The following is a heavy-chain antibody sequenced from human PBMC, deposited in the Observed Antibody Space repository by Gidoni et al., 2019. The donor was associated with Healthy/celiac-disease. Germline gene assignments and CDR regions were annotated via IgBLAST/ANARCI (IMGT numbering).Heavy chain of an antibody. V-gene: IGHV3-21*01. Sequence: EVQLVESGGGLVKPGWALRPACASSGLTFSSYSMNWVRQAPGKGLAWVSSISSSSSYIYYADSVKGRFTISRDNAKNSLYLQMNSLRAEDTAVYYCARQSTAVAGNDYWGQGTLVTVSS. CDR2: ISSSSSYI. J-gene: IGHJ4*02. D-gene: IGHD6-19*01. CDR3: ARQSTAVAGNDY. CDR1: GLTFSSYS.